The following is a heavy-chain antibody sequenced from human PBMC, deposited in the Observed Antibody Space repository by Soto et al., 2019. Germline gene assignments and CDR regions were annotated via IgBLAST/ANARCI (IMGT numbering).Heavy chain of an antibody. CDR3: AHRLSGYSWNGGYFDY. J-gene: IGHJ4*02. CDR1: GFSLTTSPIG. V-gene: IGHV2-5*02. D-gene: IGHD1-1*01. CDR2: IYWDDDK. Sequence: QITLKESGPTLVKPTQTLTLTCTFSGFSLTTSPIGVGWIRQPPGKALEWLVVIYWDDDKRYSPSLKSRLTITKDTSKNQVVLTMTNMDPVDTATYYCAHRLSGYSWNGGYFDYWGQGALVTVSS.